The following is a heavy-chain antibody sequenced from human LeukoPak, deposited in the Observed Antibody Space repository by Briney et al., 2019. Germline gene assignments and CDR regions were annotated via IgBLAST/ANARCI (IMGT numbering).Heavy chain of an antibody. CDR1: GGSISSYY. J-gene: IGHJ4*02. Sequence: PSETLSLTCTVSGGSISSYYWGWIRQPPGKGLEWIGSIYYSGSTYYNPSLKSRVTISVDTSKNQFSLKLSSVTAADTAVYYCARTVVNYFDYWGQGTLVTVSS. CDR2: IYYSGST. CDR3: ARTVVNYFDY. V-gene: IGHV4-39*01.